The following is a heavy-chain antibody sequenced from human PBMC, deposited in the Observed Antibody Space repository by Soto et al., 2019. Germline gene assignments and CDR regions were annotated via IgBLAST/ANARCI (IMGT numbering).Heavy chain of an antibody. J-gene: IGHJ5*02. CDR2: IIPILGIA. CDR1: GGTFSSYT. Sequence: QVQLVQSGAEVKKPGSSVKVSCKASGGTFSSYTISWVRQAPGQGLEWMGRIIPILGIANYAQKFQGRVTITADKSTSTAYMELSSLRSEDTAVYYWAAALVGAICDPWGQGTLVTVSS. V-gene: IGHV1-69*02. D-gene: IGHD1-26*01. CDR3: AAALVGAICDP.